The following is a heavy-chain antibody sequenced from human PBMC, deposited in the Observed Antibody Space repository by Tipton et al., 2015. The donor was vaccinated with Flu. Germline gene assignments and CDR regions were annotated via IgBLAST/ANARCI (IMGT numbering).Heavy chain of an antibody. D-gene: IGHD4-17*01. V-gene: IGHV4-31*03. CDR1: GGSISSGGYY. CDR3: ASGDYGGDPLTFDY. Sequence: TLSLTCTVSGGSISSGGYYWSWIRQHPGKGLEWIGYIYYSGSTYYNPSLKRRVTISVDTSKNQFSLKLSSVTAADTAVYYCASGDYGGDPLTFDYWGQGTLVTVSS. CDR2: IYYSGST. J-gene: IGHJ4*02.